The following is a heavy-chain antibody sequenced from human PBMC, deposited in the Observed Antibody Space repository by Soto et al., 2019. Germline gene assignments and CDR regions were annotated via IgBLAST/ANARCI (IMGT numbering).Heavy chain of an antibody. CDR2: ISYDGNNK. J-gene: IGHJ4*01. V-gene: IGHV3-30-3*01. CDR3: ARDLQGGSGLSVFDY. Sequence: PGGSLRLSCAASGFTFSSYAMHWVRQAPGKGLEWVTVISYDGNNKYYADSVKGRFTISRDNSKNTLYLQMNSLRAEDTAVYYCARDLQGGSGLSVFDYWGHGTLVPVSS. D-gene: IGHD6-19*01. CDR1: GFTFSSYA.